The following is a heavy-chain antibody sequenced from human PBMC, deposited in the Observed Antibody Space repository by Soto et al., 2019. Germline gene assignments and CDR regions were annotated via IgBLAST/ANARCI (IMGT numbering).Heavy chain of an antibody. D-gene: IGHD3-22*01. CDR3: ARALYYYDNSGLAF. CDR1: GYTFTSYG. CDR2: INIYGGGT. Sequence: QIHLEQSGPEVKKPGASVKVSCKASGYTFTSYGISWVRLAPGQGLEWMGWINIYGGGTNYAQKYQDRVTTTRDTSTNTVSLEMRSLTSDDTAIYYCARALYYYDNSGLAFWGQGTLVTVSS. V-gene: IGHV1-18*01. J-gene: IGHJ4*02.